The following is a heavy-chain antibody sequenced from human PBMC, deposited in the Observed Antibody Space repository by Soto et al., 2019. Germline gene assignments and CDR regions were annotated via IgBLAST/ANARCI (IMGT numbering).Heavy chain of an antibody. CDR2: IIPVFDTV. D-gene: IGHD4-17*01. V-gene: IGHV1-69*01. J-gene: IGHJ4*02. Sequence: QEQLVQSGAEVKKSGSSVKVSCKDTGGLFSSYAVSWVRQAPGQGLEWMGGIIPVFDTVYYAQKFQGRVTITADESTNTAYMELSSLRSEDTAVYFCARGPDDSDVPRWDYWGQGTLITVSS. CDR3: ARGPDDSDVPRWDY. CDR1: GGLFSSYA.